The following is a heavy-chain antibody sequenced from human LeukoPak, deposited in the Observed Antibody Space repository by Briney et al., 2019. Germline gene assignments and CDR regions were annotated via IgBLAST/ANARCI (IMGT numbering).Heavy chain of an antibody. D-gene: IGHD3-22*01. CDR1: GFSFSTYD. Sequence: GGSLRLSCAASGFSFSTYDMNWVRQAPGKGLEWVSGISGSGDKYYADSVKGRFAISRDNFKNTLYLQLNSLRAEDTAVYYCTKTGKAGIGYHLLYYFDYWGQGTLVTVSS. CDR2: ISGSGDK. CDR3: TKTGKAGIGYHLLYYFDY. J-gene: IGHJ4*02. V-gene: IGHV3-23*01.